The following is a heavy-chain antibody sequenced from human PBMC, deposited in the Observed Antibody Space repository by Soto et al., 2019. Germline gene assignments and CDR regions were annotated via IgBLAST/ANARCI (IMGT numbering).Heavy chain of an antibody. D-gene: IGHD2-8*02. J-gene: IGHJ4*02. CDR1: GFTFNTYG. CDR2: ISYDAKSK. Sequence: GGSLRLSCAASGFTFNTYGMHWVRQAPGKGLEWVAVISYDAKSKLYVDSVRGRSTISRDNSKNTLFLQMDSLRPEDTALYYSARGLLAAGPFDSWGQGTLVTVS. CDR3: ARGLLAAGPFDS. V-gene: IGHV3-30*03.